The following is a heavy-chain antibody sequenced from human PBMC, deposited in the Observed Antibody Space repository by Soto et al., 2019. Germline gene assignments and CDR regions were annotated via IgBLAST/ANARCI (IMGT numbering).Heavy chain of an antibody. D-gene: IGHD4-17*01. Sequence: QVQLQESGPGLVKPSQTLSLTCTVSGGSISSGGYYWSWIRQHPGKGLGWIGYIYYSGSTYYNPSLKSRVTISVDTSNNQFSLKLSSVTAADPAVYYCARATHPDYGDSVCSWLDPWGQGTLVTVSS. CDR2: IYYSGST. CDR1: GGSISSGGYY. CDR3: ARATHPDYGDSVCSWLDP. V-gene: IGHV4-31*03. J-gene: IGHJ5*02.